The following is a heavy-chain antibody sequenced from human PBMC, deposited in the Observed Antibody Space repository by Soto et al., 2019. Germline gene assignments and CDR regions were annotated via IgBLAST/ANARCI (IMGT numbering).Heavy chain of an antibody. CDR2: ISANNGNT. CDR3: ARVWQLVPPYYYYYGMDV. V-gene: IGHV1-18*01. J-gene: IGHJ6*02. CDR1: GYTFTSYG. D-gene: IGHD6-6*01. Sequence: ASVKVSCKAFGYTFTSYGISWARQAPGQGLEWMGWISANNGNTNYAQKLQGRVTMTTDTSTSTAYMELRSLRSEDTAVYYCARVWQLVPPYYYYYGMDVWGQGTTVTVSS.